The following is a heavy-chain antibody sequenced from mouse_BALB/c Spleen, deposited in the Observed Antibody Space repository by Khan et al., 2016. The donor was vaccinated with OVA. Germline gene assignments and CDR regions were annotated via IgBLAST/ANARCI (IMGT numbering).Heavy chain of an antibody. D-gene: IGHD1-2*01. V-gene: IGHV1-77*01. CDR3: ARRNYCGYTFAY. J-gene: IGHJ3*01. CDR1: GYTFTDYY. Sequence: QVQLQQPGAELVRPGASVKLSCKASGYTFTDYYINWVKQRTGQGLEWIGELSPGSGDIYYNEKFKGKATLPADKSSSTAYMQLSSLTSEDAAVYFGARRNYCGYTFAYWGHGTLVTVSA. CDR2: LSPGSGDI.